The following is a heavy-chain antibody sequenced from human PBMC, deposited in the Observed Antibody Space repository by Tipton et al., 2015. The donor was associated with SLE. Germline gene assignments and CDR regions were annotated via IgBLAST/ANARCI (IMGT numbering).Heavy chain of an antibody. CDR2: ISGYDGNT. V-gene: IGHV1-18*01. CDR3: ARDSSGRDDAFDI. J-gene: IGHJ3*02. CDR1: GYTFTAYG. D-gene: IGHD3-22*01. Sequence: QVQLVQSGAEVKKPGASVKVSCKASGYTFTAYGITWVRQAPGQGLEWMGWISGYDGNTFYAQRFQDRVTMTTDPSTSTAYMELRSPTSDDTGVYYCARDSSGRDDAFDIWGQGTMVTVSS.